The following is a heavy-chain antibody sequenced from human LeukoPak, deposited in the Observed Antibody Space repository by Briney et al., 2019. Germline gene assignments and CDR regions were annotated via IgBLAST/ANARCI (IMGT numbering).Heavy chain of an antibody. V-gene: IGHV4-34*01. CDR2: INHSGST. Sequence: PSETLSLTCAVSGGYFSGYYWSWIRQPPGKGLEWIGEINHSGSTNYNPSLKSRVTISVDTSKNQFSLKLSSVTAADTAVYYCAGGSFDPWAQGTLVTVSS. J-gene: IGHJ5*02. CDR3: AGGSFDP. CDR1: GGYFSGYY.